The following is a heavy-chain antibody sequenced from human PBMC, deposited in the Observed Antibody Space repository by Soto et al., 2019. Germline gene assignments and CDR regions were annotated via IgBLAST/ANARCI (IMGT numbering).Heavy chain of an antibody. J-gene: IGHJ3*02. D-gene: IGHD1-7*01. V-gene: IGHV2-5*01. CDR2: IYWNDDK. CDR3: AHGNWYYFRGDAFDI. Sequence: QITLKESGPTLVKPTQTLTLTCTFSGFSLSTSGVGVGWIRQPPGKALEWLALIYWNDDKRYSPSLKSRLTITKDTSKIQVVLTMTNIDPVDTATDYCAHGNWYYFRGDAFDIWGQGTMVTVSS. CDR1: GFSLSTSGVG.